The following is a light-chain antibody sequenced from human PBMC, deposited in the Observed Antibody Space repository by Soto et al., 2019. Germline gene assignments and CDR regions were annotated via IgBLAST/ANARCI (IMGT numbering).Light chain of an antibody. V-gene: IGKV1-5*03. CDR2: KAS. CDR3: QQYNSYSIT. Sequence: DIQMTRSPSTLSASVGSRLTITCRASQSISSWLAWYQQKPGKAPKPLIYKASSLESGVPSRFSGSGYGTEFTLTISSLQTDDFATYYCQQYNSYSITFGQGTRLEIK. CDR1: QSISSW. J-gene: IGKJ5*01.